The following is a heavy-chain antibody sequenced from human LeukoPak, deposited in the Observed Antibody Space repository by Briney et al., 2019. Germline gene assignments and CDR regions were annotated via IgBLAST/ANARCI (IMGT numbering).Heavy chain of an antibody. CDR2: IIPIFGTA. Sequence: SVKVSCKASGGTFSSYAISWVRQAPGQGLEWMGGIIPIFGTANYAQKFQGRVTITADESTSTAYMELSSLRSEDTAVYYCARANYYYDSSGYIRRLYYFDYWGQGTLVTVSS. V-gene: IGHV1-69*13. CDR1: GGTFSSYA. CDR3: ARANYYYDSSGYIRRLYYFDY. J-gene: IGHJ4*02. D-gene: IGHD3-22*01.